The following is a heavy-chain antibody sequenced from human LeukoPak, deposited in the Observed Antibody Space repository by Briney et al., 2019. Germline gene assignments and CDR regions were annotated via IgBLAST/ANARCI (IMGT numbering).Heavy chain of an antibody. CDR2: IKQDGSEK. V-gene: IGHV3-7*01. J-gene: IGHJ4*02. CDR3: ARDRGSSGWYDLAD. CDR1: GFTSGTYW. D-gene: IGHD6-19*01. Sequence: GGSLRLSCAASGFTSGTYWMSWVRQAPGEGLEWVANIKQDGSEKYYVDSVRGRFTISRDNAKNSLYLQMNSLRAEDTAVYYCARDRGSSGWYDLADWREGTLVTVSS.